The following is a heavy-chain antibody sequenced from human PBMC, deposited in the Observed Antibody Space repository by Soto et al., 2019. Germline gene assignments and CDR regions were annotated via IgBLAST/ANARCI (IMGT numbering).Heavy chain of an antibody. Sequence: PGGSLRLSCAASGFTFSSYGMHWVRQAPGKGLEWVAVISYDGSNKYYADSVKGRFTISRDNSKNTLYLQMNGLRAEDTAVYYCAKEGYSSSAFDYWGQGTLVTVAS. CDR2: ISYDGSNK. J-gene: IGHJ4*02. CDR1: GFTFSSYG. CDR3: AKEGYSSSAFDY. D-gene: IGHD6-6*01. V-gene: IGHV3-30*18.